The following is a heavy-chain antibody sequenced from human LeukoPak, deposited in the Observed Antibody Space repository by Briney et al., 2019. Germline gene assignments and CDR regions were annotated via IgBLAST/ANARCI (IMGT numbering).Heavy chain of an antibody. V-gene: IGHV4-39*07. CDR3: ARRLYGGNPLWYYYYYMDV. Sequence: PSETLSLTCTVSGGSISSSSYYWGWIRQPPGKGLEWIGSINYSGSTYYNPSLKSRVTISVDTSKNQFSLKLSSVTAADTAVYYCARRLYGGNPLWYYYYYMDVWGKGTTVTVSS. CDR1: GGSISSSSYY. CDR2: INYSGST. D-gene: IGHD4-23*01. J-gene: IGHJ6*03.